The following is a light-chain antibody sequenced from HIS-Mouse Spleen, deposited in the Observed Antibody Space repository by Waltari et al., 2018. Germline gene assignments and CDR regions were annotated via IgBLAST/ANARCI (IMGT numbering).Light chain of an antibody. Sequence: SYVLTQPPSVSVAPGQTARITCGGNNIGSKSVHWYQQKPGPAPVLVVYDDSDRPSGITERFSGSNSGNTATLPISRVEAGDEADYYCQVWDSSSDRVFGTGTKVTVL. CDR2: DDS. V-gene: IGLV3-21*02. J-gene: IGLJ1*01. CDR1: NIGSKS. CDR3: QVWDSSSDRV.